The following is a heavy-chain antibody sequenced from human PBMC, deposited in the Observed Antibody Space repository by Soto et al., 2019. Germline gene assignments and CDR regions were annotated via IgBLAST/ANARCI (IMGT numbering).Heavy chain of an antibody. CDR3: ARTHYCSADSCSCGWFDP. D-gene: IGHD2-15*01. CDR2: VYYTGST. J-gene: IGHJ5*02. Sequence: QVQLQESGPGLVMPSATLSLTCTVSGGSVSSASYSWSWIRQSPGKGLEWIAYVYYTGSTNYNPSLKSRVTISMSTSKNQFSLKWSSVTAADTAVYYCARTHYCSADSCSCGWFDPWGQGTLVTVSS. CDR1: GGSVSSASYS. V-gene: IGHV4-61*01.